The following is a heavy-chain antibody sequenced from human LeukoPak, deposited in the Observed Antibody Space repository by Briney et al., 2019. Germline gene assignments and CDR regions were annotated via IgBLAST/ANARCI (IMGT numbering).Heavy chain of an antibody. J-gene: IGHJ4*02. CDR1: GGSISSGGYY. V-gene: IGHV4-30-2*01. CDR2: IYHSGST. Sequence: SETLSLTCAVSGGSISSGGYYWSWIRQPPGKGLEWIGYIYHSGSTYYNPSLKSRVTISVDRSKNQFSLKLSSVTAADTAVYYCARGGGLRIAALDYWGQGTLVTVSS. D-gene: IGHD6-13*01. CDR3: ARGGGLRIAALDY.